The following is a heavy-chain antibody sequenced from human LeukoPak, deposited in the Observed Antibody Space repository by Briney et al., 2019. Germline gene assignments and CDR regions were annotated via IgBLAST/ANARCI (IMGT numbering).Heavy chain of an antibody. CDR2: ISNSDT. V-gene: IGHV3-23*01. D-gene: IGHD3-3*01. Sequence: PGGSLRLSCAASGFTFSSYTMNWIRQAPGKGLEWISYISNSDTWYADSVKGRFTISRDNSKNTLYLQMNSLRAEDTAVYYCAKDDPYDFWSGYLFDYWGQGTLVTVSS. CDR1: GFTFSSYT. CDR3: AKDDPYDFWSGYLFDY. J-gene: IGHJ4*02.